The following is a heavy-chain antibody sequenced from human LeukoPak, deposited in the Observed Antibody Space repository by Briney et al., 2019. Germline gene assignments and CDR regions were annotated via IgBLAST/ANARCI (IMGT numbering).Heavy chain of an antibody. CDR3: AKDKGAHDSSGWYWGAFDI. V-gene: IGHV3-33*06. Sequence: GGSLRLSCAASGFTFSSFGMHWVRQAPGKGLEWVAVIWYDGSNKYYADSVKGRFTISRDNSKNTPYLQMNSLRAEDTAVYYRAKDKGAHDSSGWYWGAFDIWGQGTMVTVSS. CDR2: IWYDGSNK. D-gene: IGHD6-19*01. J-gene: IGHJ3*02. CDR1: GFTFSSFG.